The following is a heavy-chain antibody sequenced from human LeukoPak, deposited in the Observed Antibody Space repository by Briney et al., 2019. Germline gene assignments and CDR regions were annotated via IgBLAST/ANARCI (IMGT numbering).Heavy chain of an antibody. CDR1: ADSISGYY. J-gene: IGHJ4*02. V-gene: IGHV4-4*07. CDR3: ARAAGAAGGQYFDY. CDR2: IYSSGDT. D-gene: IGHD6-13*01. Sequence: SETLSLTCPVYADSISGYYWSWLRQPAGQGLEWIGRIYSSGDTNYNPSLRSRVTMSVDTSKNHLSLKLRPVTAADTAVYYCARAAGAAGGQYFDYWGQGTLVTVSS.